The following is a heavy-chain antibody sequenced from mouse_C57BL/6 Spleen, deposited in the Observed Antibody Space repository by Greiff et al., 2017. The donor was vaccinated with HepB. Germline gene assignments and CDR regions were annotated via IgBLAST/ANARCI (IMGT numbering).Heavy chain of an antibody. CDR2: IDPSDSYT. J-gene: IGHJ2*01. CDR3: AREGDYVNFDY. CDR1: GYTFTSYW. D-gene: IGHD2-4*01. V-gene: IGHV1-69*01. Sequence: QVQLQQPGAELVMPGASVKLSCKASGYTFTSYWMHWVKQRPGQGLEWIGEIDPSDSYTNYNQKFKGKSTLTVDKSSSTAYMQLSSLTSEDSAVYYCAREGDYVNFDYWGQGTTLTVAS.